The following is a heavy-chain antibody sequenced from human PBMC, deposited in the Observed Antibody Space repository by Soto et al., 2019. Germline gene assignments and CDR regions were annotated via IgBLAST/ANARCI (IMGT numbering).Heavy chain of an antibody. CDR2: ISYDGSDK. CDR1: GFTFSSYG. V-gene: IGHV3-30*03. CDR3: VRGRCRSLH. D-gene: IGHD2-15*01. Sequence: QVQLVESGGGVVQPGTSLRLSCEASGFTFSSYGMHWVRQAPGKGLEWVAVISYDGSDKYYADSVKGRFIISRDNSKTTLYLQMNSLTPEDTAVYFCVRGRCRSLHWGLGTLATVSS. J-gene: IGHJ1*01.